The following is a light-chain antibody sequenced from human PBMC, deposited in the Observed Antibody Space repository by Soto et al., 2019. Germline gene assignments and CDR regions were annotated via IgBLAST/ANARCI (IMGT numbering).Light chain of an antibody. CDR2: GAS. Sequence: EIVLTQSPGTLSLSPGERATLSCRASQTVISSYLAWYQQRPGQPPRLLIHGASNRATGIPDRFSGSGSGTDFILPISRREPEDFAMYYCQQMRTFGQGTKVEIK. V-gene: IGKV3-20*01. CDR1: QTVISSY. CDR3: QQMRT. J-gene: IGKJ1*01.